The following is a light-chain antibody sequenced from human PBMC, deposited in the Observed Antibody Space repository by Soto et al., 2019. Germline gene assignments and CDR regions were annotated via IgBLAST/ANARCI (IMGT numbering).Light chain of an antibody. V-gene: IGLV2-14*01. Sequence: QSVLTQPASVSGSPGQSITISCTGTGSDVGGYDYVSWYQHHPGKAPKVMIYEVTNRPSGVSNRFSGSKSGNTASLTISGLLAEDEADYYCSLYTSSSTYVFGTGTKVTVL. CDR1: GSDVGGYDY. CDR3: SLYTSSSTYV. CDR2: EVT. J-gene: IGLJ1*01.